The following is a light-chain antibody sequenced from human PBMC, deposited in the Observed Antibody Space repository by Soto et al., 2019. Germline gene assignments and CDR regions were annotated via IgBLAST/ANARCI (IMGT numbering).Light chain of an antibody. CDR2: KAS. CDR3: QQYGSSPRT. Sequence: DIPMTQSPSTLSASVGDRVTITCRASQSIVSWLAWYQQKPGKAPKVLIYKASSLESGVPSRFSGSGSGTEFTLTISSLQPDDFAVYYCQQYGSSPRTFGQGTKLEIK. J-gene: IGKJ2*01. V-gene: IGKV1-5*03. CDR1: QSIVSW.